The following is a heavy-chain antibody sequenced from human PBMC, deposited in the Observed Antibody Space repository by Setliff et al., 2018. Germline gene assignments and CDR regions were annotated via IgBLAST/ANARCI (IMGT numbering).Heavy chain of an antibody. Sequence: ASVKVSCQTSGYTSTNYGSTWVRQAPGQGLEWLGWISGYHGNTNYAQKVQDRVTMTTDTSTSPAYMELWSLRFDDTAVYYCAGAGWEQQLLYYFDYWGQGTLVTVSS. J-gene: IGHJ4*02. CDR2: ISGYHGNT. V-gene: IGHV1-18*01. D-gene: IGHD1-26*01. CDR1: GYTSTNYG. CDR3: AGAGWEQQLLYYFDY.